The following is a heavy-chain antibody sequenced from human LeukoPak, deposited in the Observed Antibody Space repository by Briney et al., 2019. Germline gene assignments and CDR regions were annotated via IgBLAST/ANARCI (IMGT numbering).Heavy chain of an antibody. Sequence: SETLSLTCAVYGGSFSGYYWSWIRQPPGKGLEGIGEINHSGSTNYNPSLKSRVTISVDTSKNQFSLKLSSVTAADTAVYYCASLYCSSTSWDDAFDIWGQGTMVTVSS. CDR2: INHSGST. CDR1: GGSFSGYY. CDR3: ASLYCSSTSWDDAFDI. D-gene: IGHD2-2*01. V-gene: IGHV4-34*01. J-gene: IGHJ3*02.